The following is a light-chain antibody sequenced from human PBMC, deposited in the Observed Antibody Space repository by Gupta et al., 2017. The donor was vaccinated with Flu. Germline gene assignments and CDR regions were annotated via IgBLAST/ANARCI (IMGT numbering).Light chain of an antibody. Sequence: EIVLTQSPCTLSLSPGERATLFCRARQSVSSSYLAWYQQKPGQAPRLLIYGASSRDTGIPDRFSGSGSGTDFTLTISRLEPEDFAVYYCQQYCSSPLYTFGQGTKLEIK. J-gene: IGKJ2*01. V-gene: IGKV3-20*01. CDR3: QQYCSSPLYT. CDR2: GAS. CDR1: QSVSSSY.